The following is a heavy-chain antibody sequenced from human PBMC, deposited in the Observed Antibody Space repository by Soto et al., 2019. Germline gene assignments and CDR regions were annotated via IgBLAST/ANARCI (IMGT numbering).Heavy chain of an antibody. CDR3: ARAAGYYDYVWGSYRPNWFGP. CDR2: IYYSGST. D-gene: IGHD3-16*02. CDR1: GGSISSSSYY. J-gene: IGHJ5*02. Sequence: PSETLSLTCTVSGGSISSSSYYWGWIRQPPGKGLEWIGSIYYSGSTYYNPSLKSRVTISVDTSKNQFSLKLSSVTAADTAVYYCARAAGYYDYVWGSYRPNWFGPWGQGTLVTVSS. V-gene: IGHV4-39*01.